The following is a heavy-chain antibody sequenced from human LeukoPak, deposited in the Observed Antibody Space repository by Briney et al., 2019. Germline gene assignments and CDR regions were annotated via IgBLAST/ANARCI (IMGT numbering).Heavy chain of an antibody. V-gene: IGHV3-74*01. CDR2: INTDGSST. J-gene: IGHJ4*02. CDR1: GFTFSSYW. Sequence: GGSLRLSCAASGFTFSSYWMHWVRQAPGEGLVWVSRINTDGSSTIYADSVKGRFTMSRDNAKNTLYLQMNSLRAEDTAVYYCARDSAAHSDHWGQGTLVTVSS. D-gene: IGHD2-15*01. CDR3: ARDSAAHSDH.